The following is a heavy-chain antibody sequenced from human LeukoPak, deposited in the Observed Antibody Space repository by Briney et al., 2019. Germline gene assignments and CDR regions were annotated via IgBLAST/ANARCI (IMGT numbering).Heavy chain of an antibody. CDR1: GFTFSHYG. CDR2: ISYDGSNE. J-gene: IGHJ4*02. Sequence: PGRSLRLSCAASGFTFSHYGMHWVRQAPGKGLEWVAFISYDGSNEYYAGSVKGRFTISRDNSKNTLYLQMNSLRAEDTAVFYCAKVPFSSFYTFDYWGQGTLVTVSS. CDR3: AKVPFSSFYTFDY. V-gene: IGHV3-30*18. D-gene: IGHD2/OR15-2a*01.